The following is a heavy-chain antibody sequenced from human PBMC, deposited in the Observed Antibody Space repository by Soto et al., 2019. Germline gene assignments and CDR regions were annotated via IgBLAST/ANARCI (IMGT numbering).Heavy chain of an antibody. V-gene: IGHV3-48*01. CDR1: GFTFSSYS. CDR3: ARHPERIAQIGWFDP. CDR2: ISSSSSTI. D-gene: IGHD6-13*01. Sequence: GGSLRLSCAGSGFTFSSYSMNWVRQAPGKGLEWVSYISSSSSTIYYADSVKGRFTISRDNAKNSLYLQMNSLRAEDTAVYDCARHPERIAQIGWFDPWGQGTLVTVSS. J-gene: IGHJ5*02.